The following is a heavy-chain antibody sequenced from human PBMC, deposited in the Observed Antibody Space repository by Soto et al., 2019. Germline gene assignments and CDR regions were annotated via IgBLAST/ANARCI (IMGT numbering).Heavy chain of an antibody. Sequence: QVQLQESGPGLVKPSQTLSLTCTVSGGSINSGGYCWSWIRQHPGKGLDWIGCISYGGSTSYNPSLKRRVNISVDTSKNQFSLKLTSVTAADTAVYYCSRGILVWGQGALITVSS. J-gene: IGHJ4*02. CDR2: ISYGGST. CDR1: GGSINSGGYC. CDR3: SRGILV. V-gene: IGHV4-31*03. D-gene: IGHD5-18*01.